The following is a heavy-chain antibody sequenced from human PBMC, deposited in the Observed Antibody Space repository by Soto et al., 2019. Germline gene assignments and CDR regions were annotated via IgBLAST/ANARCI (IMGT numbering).Heavy chain of an antibody. CDR2: ISSSSSYI. D-gene: IGHD5-18*01. J-gene: IGHJ4*02. Sequence: GGSLRLSCAASGFTFSSYSMNWVRQAPGKGLEWVSSISSSSSYIYYADSVKGRFTISRDNAKNSLYLQMNSLRAEDTAVYYCARVDTAMVDFDYWGQGTLVTVCS. V-gene: IGHV3-21*01. CDR1: GFTFSSYS. CDR3: ARVDTAMVDFDY.